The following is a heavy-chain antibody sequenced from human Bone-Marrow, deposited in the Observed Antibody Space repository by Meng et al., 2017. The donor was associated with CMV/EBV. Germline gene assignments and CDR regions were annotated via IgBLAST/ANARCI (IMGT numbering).Heavy chain of an antibody. CDR3: AREPQRTWFDP. V-gene: IGHV1-2*02. CDR1: GGTFSSYA. D-gene: IGHD5-24*01. CDR2: IHPESGGT. J-gene: IGHJ5*02. Sequence: ASVKVSCKASGGTFSSYAISWVRQAPGQGLEWMGWIHPESGGTKYAENFQGRVTMTRDTSNSTAYMELSSLRSDDTAVYYCAREPQRTWFDPWGQGTLVTVSS.